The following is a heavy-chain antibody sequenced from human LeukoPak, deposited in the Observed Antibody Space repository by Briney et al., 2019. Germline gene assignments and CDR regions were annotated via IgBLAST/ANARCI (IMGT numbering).Heavy chain of an antibody. Sequence: SGTLSLTCAVYGGSFSGYYWSWIRQPPGKGLEWIGEINHSGSTNYNPSLKSRVTISVDTSKNQFSLKLSSVTAADTAVYYCARASGSYHDYWGQGTLVTVSS. J-gene: IGHJ4*02. V-gene: IGHV4-34*01. CDR1: GGSFSGYY. CDR2: INHSGST. CDR3: ARASGSYHDY. D-gene: IGHD1-26*01.